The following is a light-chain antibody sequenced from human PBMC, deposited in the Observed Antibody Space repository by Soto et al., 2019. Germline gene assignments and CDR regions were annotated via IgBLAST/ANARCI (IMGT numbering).Light chain of an antibody. CDR3: QQYNSYPWT. Sequence: DIPMTQSPSTLSASVGDRVTITCRASQSISSWLAWYQQKPGKAPKLLIYKASSLESGVPSRFSGSGSGTEFTLTISSLQPDDFATYHCQQYNSYPWTFGQGTKVEMK. CDR1: QSISSW. CDR2: KAS. J-gene: IGKJ1*01. V-gene: IGKV1-5*03.